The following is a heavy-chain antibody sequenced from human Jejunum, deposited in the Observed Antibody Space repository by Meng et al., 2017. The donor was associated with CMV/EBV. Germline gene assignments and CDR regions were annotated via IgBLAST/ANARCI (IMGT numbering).Heavy chain of an antibody. J-gene: IGHJ4*02. CDR3: AKDPTYMIFAVGIPTYFDY. CDR2: ISGSGGST. CDR1: YA. D-gene: IGHD3/OR15-3a*01. Sequence: YAMRWVRQAPGKGLEWVSGISGSGGSTYYPDSVKGRFIISRDNSKNTLYLQMNSLRAEDTAVYYCAKDPTYMIFAVGIPTYFDYWSQGTLVTVSS. V-gene: IGHV3-23*01.